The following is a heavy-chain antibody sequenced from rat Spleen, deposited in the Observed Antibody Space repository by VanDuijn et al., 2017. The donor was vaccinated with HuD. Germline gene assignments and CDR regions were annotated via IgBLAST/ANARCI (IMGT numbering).Heavy chain of an antibody. CDR2: INTDGGRT. CDR3: TRGGLSRFDD. Sequence: EAQLVETGGGLVQPGRSLKLSCVASGFTFSSYWMYWTRQAPGKGLEWVSSINTDGGRTYYPDSVKGRFTISRDNAKSTLYLQRNSLRSEDTATYYCTRGGLSRFDDWGQGVMVTVSS. J-gene: IGHJ2*01. V-gene: IGHV5-58*01. D-gene: IGHD1-11*01. CDR1: GFTFSSYW.